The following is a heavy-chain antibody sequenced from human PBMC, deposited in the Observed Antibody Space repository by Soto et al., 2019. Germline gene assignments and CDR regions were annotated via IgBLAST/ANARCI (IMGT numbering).Heavy chain of an antibody. CDR1: GGSISSYY. D-gene: IGHD5-12*01. CDR3: ARHRLRRLPFDP. Sequence: PSETLSLTCTVSGGSISSYYWSWIRQPPGKGLEWIGYIYYSGSTNYNPSLKSRVTISVDTSKNQFSLKLSSVTAADTAVYYCARHRLRRLPFDPWGQGILVTVSS. V-gene: IGHV4-59*08. J-gene: IGHJ5*02. CDR2: IYYSGST.